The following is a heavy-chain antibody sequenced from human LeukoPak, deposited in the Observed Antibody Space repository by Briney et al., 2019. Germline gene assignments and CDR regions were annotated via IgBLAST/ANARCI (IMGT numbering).Heavy chain of an antibody. CDR3: VRQVDITMALPDY. Sequence: GASVKVSCKASGYTFSSYGITWVRQAPGQRLEWMGWISGYNGNTNYAQKFQGRVTMTTDTPTTTAYMELRSLRSDDTAVYYCVRQVDITMALPDYWGQGTLVTVSS. V-gene: IGHV1-18*01. D-gene: IGHD5-18*01. CDR2: ISGYNGNT. CDR1: GYTFSSYG. J-gene: IGHJ4*02.